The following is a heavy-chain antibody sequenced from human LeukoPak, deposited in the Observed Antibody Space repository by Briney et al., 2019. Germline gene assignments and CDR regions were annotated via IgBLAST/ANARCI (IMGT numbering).Heavy chain of an antibody. V-gene: IGHV1-8*03. J-gene: IGHJ3*02. CDR1: GYTFTSYD. CDR3: ASSGSYGTDAFDI. D-gene: IGHD1-26*01. Sequence: ASVKVSCKASGYTFTSYDINWVRQATGQGLEWMGWMNPNSGNTGYAQKFQGRVTITRNTSISTAYMELSSLRSEDTAVYYCASSGSYGTDAFDIWGQGTMVTVSS. CDR2: MNPNSGNT.